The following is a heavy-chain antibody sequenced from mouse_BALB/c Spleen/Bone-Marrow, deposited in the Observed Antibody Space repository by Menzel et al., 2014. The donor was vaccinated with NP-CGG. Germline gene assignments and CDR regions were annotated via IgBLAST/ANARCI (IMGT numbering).Heavy chain of an antibody. J-gene: IGHJ3*01. D-gene: IGHD1-1*01. CDR2: IDPANGNT. V-gene: IGHV14-3*02. Sequence: VQLQQSGAELVKPGASVKLSCTASGFNIKDTYMHWVKQRPEQGLEWIGRIDPANGNTKYDPKFQGKATITADTSSNTAYLQLSSQTSEDTAVYYCAMYYYGSSLFAYWGQGTLVTVSA. CDR3: AMYYYGSSLFAY. CDR1: GFNIKDTY.